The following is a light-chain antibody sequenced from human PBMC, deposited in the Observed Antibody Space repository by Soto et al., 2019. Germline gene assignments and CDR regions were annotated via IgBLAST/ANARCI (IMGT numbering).Light chain of an antibody. CDR1: QSVSSN. CDR3: QQYNNWPLNP. CDR2: GAS. J-gene: IGKJ2*01. V-gene: IGKV3-15*01. Sequence: EIVMTQSPATLSVSPGERATLSCRASQSVSSNLAWYQQKPGQAPRLLIYGASTRSTGIPARFSGSGSGTEFTLPISSLQSGDFAVYYCQQYNNWPLNPFGQGTKLEIK.